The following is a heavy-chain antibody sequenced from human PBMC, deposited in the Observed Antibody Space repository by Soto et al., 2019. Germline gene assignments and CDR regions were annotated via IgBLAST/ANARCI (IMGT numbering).Heavy chain of an antibody. Sequence: QVQLVQSGAEAKKPGSSVKVSCKTSGGTFSSYAISWVRQAPGQGLEWMGGIVPLFITTNYAQKFQGRVTITADTSTDTVYMELSGLRSGDTAVYYCARGGYSSTWSNLLDRSGLDVWGQGTTVTVSS. CDR3: ARGGYSSTWSNLLDRSGLDV. J-gene: IGHJ6*02. CDR1: GGTFSSYA. CDR2: IVPLFITT. D-gene: IGHD6-13*01. V-gene: IGHV1-69*06.